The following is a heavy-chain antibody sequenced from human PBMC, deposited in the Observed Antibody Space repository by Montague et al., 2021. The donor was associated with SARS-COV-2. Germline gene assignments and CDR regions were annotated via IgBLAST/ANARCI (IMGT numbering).Heavy chain of an antibody. CDR1: GFSISSGFY. J-gene: IGHJ4*02. CDR2: VYHSGYT. V-gene: IGHV4-38-2*01. Sequence: SETLSLTCSVSGFSISSGFYWAWIRQSPGKGPEWIGTVYHSGYTHYNPSLKGRVTVSIDTSKNQFSLTVTPVTAADTAVYFCARRGYTGSDYFDYWDQGTLVTVSS. CDR3: ARRGYTGSDYFDY. D-gene: IGHD5-12*01.